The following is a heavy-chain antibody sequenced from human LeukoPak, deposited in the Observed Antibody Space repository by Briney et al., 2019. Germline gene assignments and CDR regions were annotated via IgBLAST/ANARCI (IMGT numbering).Heavy chain of an antibody. J-gene: IGHJ5*02. D-gene: IGHD3-16*02. V-gene: IGHV4-34*01. CDR3: ARGPPSYDYVWGSYRYFWFDP. CDR1: GGSFSGYY. Sequence: TSETLSLTCAVYGGSFSGYYWSWIRQPPGKGLEWIGEINHSGSTNYNPSLKSRVTISVDTSKNQFSLKLSSVTAADTAVYYCARGPPSYDYVWGSYRYFWFDPWGQGTLVTVSS. CDR2: INHSGST.